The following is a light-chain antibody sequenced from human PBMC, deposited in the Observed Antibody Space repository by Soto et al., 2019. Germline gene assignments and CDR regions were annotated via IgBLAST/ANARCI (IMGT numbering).Light chain of an antibody. CDR1: QSVSNN. V-gene: IGKV3-15*01. Sequence: EIVLTQSPATLSVSPGARAPLSCRARQSVSNNLAWYQHIPSQAPRLLIYGTSTRATGIPARFSGSGSGTEFTLTISSLQSEDFAVYYCQQYNDWLWTFGQGTKVDIK. J-gene: IGKJ1*01. CDR3: QQYNDWLWT. CDR2: GTS.